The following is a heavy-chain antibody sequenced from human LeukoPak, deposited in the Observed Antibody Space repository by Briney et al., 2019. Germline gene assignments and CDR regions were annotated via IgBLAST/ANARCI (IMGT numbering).Heavy chain of an antibody. Sequence: GGSLRLSCAASGFTFSSYAMHWVRQAPGKGLEWVAVISYDGSNKYYADSVKGRFTISRDNSKNTLYLQMNSLRAEDTAVYYCARDRGGKLWSAFDYWGQGTLVTVSS. CDR3: ARDRGGKLWSAFDY. J-gene: IGHJ4*02. D-gene: IGHD5-18*01. V-gene: IGHV3-30-3*01. CDR2: ISYDGSNK. CDR1: GFTFSSYA.